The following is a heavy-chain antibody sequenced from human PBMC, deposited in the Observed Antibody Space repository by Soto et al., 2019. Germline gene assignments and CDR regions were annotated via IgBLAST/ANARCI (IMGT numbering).Heavy chain of an antibody. CDR3: ARHRRGYSYGRKYYFDY. J-gene: IGHJ4*02. CDR1: GGSISSSSYY. CDR2: IYYSGST. V-gene: IGHV4-39*01. Sequence: SETLSLTCTVSGGSISSSSYYWGWIRQPPGKGLEWIGSIYYSGSTYYNPSLKSRVTISVDTSKNQFSLKLSSVTAADTAVYYCARHRRGYSYGRKYYFDYWGQGTLVTVSS. D-gene: IGHD5-18*01.